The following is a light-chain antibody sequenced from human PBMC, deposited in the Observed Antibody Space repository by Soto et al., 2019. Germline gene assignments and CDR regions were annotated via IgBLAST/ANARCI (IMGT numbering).Light chain of an antibody. CDR2: EVS. J-gene: IGLJ1*01. CDR1: IVDVGAYDY. V-gene: IGLV2-14*01. CDR3: SSYSISTAYL. Sequence: QSALTQPASVSGSPGQSITISCTVTIVDVGAYDYVSWYQLHPGKAPKLMVFEVSNRPSGVSYRFSGSKSGNTASLTISGLQAEDEADYFCSSYSISTAYLFGTGTKV.